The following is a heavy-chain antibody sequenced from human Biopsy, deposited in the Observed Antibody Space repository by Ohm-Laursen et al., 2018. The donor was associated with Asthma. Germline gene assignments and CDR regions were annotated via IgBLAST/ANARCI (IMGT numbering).Heavy chain of an antibody. CDR3: ARSQVGYSSGWSLLLKKFYYSGLDV. CDR2: IMAVFGTA. J-gene: IGHJ6*02. D-gene: IGHD6-19*01. CDR1: RGTFSSYA. Sequence: SSVKVSCKAPRGTFSSYAISWVRQAPGQGLEWMGGIMAVFGTANYAQKFQGRVTTTADESTSTAYMELSSLRSEDTAVYYCARSQVGYSSGWSLLLKKFYYSGLDVWGQGTTVTVSS. V-gene: IGHV1-69*01.